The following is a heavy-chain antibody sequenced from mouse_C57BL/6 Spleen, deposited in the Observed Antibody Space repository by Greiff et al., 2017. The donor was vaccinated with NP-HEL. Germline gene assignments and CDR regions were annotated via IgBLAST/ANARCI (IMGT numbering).Heavy chain of an antibody. V-gene: IGHV1-26*01. CDR2: INPNNGGT. CDR1: GYTFTDYY. D-gene: IGHD1-1*01. CDR3: ASWGTTVVIDY. Sequence: EVQLQQSGPELVKPGASVKISCKASGYTFTDYYMNWVKQSHGKSLEWIGDINPNNGGTSYNQKFKGKATLTVDKSSGTAYMELRSLTSEDSAVYYCASWGTTVVIDYWGQGTTLTVSS. J-gene: IGHJ2*01.